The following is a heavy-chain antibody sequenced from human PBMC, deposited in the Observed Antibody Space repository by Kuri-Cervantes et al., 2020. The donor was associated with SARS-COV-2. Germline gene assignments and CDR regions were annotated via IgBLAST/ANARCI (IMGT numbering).Heavy chain of an antibody. CDR2: IKQDGSVK. CDR1: GFTFSSYW. V-gene: IGHV3-7*05. J-gene: IGHJ5*02. CDR3: TKGSVMIPVPNA. D-gene: IGHD2-21*01. Sequence: GESLKISCAASGFTFSSYWMSWVRQAPGKGLEWVANIKQDGSVKYYVDSVKGRFTISRDNSKNTLYLQMDNLRAEDTAFYYCTKGSVMIPVPNAWGQGTLVTVSS.